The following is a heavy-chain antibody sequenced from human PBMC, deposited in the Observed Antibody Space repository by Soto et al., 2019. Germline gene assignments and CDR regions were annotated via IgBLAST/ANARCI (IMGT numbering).Heavy chain of an antibody. CDR1: GFTFSSYA. D-gene: IGHD3-16*01. CDR2: ISSNGGST. V-gene: IGHV3-64*01. J-gene: IGHJ3*02. CDR3: ARQMGHYDYVWGSYAFDI. Sequence: EVQLVESGGGLVQPGGSLRLSCAASGFTFSSYAMHWVRQAPGKGLEYVSAISSNGGSTYYANSVKGRFTISRDNSKNTLYRQMGSLRAEDMAVYYCARQMGHYDYVWGSYAFDIWGQGTMVTVSS.